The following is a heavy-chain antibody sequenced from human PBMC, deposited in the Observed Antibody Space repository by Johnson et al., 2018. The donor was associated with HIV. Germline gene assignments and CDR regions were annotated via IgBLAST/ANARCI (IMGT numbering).Heavy chain of an antibody. Sequence: EVQLVESGGGLVQPGGSLRLSCAASEFTVSSSYMSWVRQAPGRGLEWVSVIYSGDSEYYAESVKGRFSNSRDNSKNTLYLQLNSLRAEDTAVYYCASAYSYGVFDILGQGTMVPVS. J-gene: IGHJ3*02. CDR2: IYSGDSE. D-gene: IGHD5-18*01. CDR1: EFTVSSSY. V-gene: IGHV3-66*01. CDR3: ASAYSYGVFDI.